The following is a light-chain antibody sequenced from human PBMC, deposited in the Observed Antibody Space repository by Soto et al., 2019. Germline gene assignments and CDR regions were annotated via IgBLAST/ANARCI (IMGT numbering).Light chain of an antibody. CDR1: SSNIGAGYD. J-gene: IGLJ1*01. Sequence: QSVLTQPPSVSGAPGQRVTISCTGSSSNIGAGYDVHWYQQLPGTAPKRPIYGNSNRPSVVPDRFSGSTSGTSASLAITGLQAEDEADYYGQSYDSSLYVFGTGTKLTVL. V-gene: IGLV1-40*01. CDR3: QSYDSSLYV. CDR2: GNS.